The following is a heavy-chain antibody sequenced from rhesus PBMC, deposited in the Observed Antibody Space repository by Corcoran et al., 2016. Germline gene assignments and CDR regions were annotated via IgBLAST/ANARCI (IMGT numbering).Heavy chain of an antibody. D-gene: IGHD6-25*01. CDR3: ARKRQLGTFFDY. CDR2: IYWDDDK. J-gene: IGHJ4*01. Sequence: QVTLKESGPALVKPTQTLTLTCTFSGFSLTTSGMGVGWIRQPPGRALEWLALIYWDDDKRYSTSLKSRLTSSKDTSKNQVVLTMTNMDPVDTATYYCARKRQLGTFFDYWGQGVLVTVSS. V-gene: IGHV2-174*01. CDR1: GFSLTTSGMG.